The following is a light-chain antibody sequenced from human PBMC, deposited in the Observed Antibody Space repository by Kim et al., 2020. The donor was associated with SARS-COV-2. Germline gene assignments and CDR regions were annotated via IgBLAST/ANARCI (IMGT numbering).Light chain of an antibody. CDR2: DAS. CDR3: QQRSNWPPVYN. V-gene: IGKV3-11*01. CDR1: QSISSY. Sequence: DIVLTQSPATLSLSPGERASLSCRASQSISSYLAWYQQKPGQAPRLLIYDASNRATGIPARFSGSGSGTDFTLTISSLEPEDFAVYYCQQRSNWPPVYNFGQGTKLEI. J-gene: IGKJ2*01.